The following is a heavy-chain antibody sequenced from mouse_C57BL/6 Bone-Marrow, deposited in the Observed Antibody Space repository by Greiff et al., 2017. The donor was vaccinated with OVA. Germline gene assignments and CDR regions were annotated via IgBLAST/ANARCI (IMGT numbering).Heavy chain of an antibody. V-gene: IGHV1-59*01. Sequence: QVQLQQPGAELVRPGTSVKLSCKASGYTFTSYWMHWVKQRPGQGLEWIGVIDPSDSYTNYNQKFKGKATLTVDTSSSTAYMQLSSRTSEDSAVYYCAYFDYWGQGTTLTVSS. CDR3: AYFDY. CDR1: GYTFTSYW. J-gene: IGHJ2*01. CDR2: IDPSDSYT.